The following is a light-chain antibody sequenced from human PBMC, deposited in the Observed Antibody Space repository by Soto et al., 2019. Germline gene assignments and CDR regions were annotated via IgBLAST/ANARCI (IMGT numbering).Light chain of an antibody. J-gene: IGLJ2*01. Sequence: QSALTQPASVSGSPGQSITISCTGTSSDIGSYNLVSWYQQHPGKAPKLMIYAGSKRPSGGSNRFSGSKSGNTASLTISGLQAEDEADYYCCSYAGSSNVVFGGGTKLTVL. CDR2: AGS. CDR1: SSDIGSYNL. CDR3: CSYAGSSNVV. V-gene: IGLV2-23*01.